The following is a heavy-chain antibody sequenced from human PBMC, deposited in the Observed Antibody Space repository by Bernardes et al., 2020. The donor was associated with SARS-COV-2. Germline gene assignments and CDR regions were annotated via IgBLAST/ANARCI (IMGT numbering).Heavy chain of an antibody. CDR2: SGGGGAGT. Sequence: GGSLRLSCAASGFTLSDFAMSWVRQTPGKGLEWVSGSGGGGAGTYYADFVKGRFTISRDNAKNLLFLQMDSLRAEDTAVYYCARIDDVTGRDYWGQGTLVTVSS. V-gene: IGHV3-23*01. CDR1: GFTLSDFA. CDR3: ARIDDVTGRDY. J-gene: IGHJ4*02. D-gene: IGHD3-9*01.